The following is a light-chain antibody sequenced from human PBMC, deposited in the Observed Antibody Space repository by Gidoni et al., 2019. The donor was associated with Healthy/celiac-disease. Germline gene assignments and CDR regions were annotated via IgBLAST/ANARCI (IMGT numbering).Light chain of an antibody. Sequence: QSALTQPASVSGSPGQSITISCTGTSRDVGGYNYVSWYKQHTGKAPKLMIYEVSNRPSGVSNRFSGSRAGNTASLTISGLQAEDEADYYCSSYTSSSTLVFGGGTKLTVL. CDR3: SSYTSSSTLV. CDR1: SRDVGGYNY. V-gene: IGLV2-14*01. CDR2: EVS. J-gene: IGLJ3*02.